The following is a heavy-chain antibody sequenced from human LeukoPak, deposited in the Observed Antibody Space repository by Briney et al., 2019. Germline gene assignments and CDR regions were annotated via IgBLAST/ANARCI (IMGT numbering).Heavy chain of an antibody. CDR3: AKGAYYDSSGYYYGVVDY. J-gene: IGHJ4*02. CDR2: IYHSGSI. V-gene: IGHV4-4*02. CDR1: GGSISSSNW. D-gene: IGHD3-22*01. Sequence: SETLSLTCAVSGGSISSSNWWSWVRQPPGKGLEWIGEIYHSGSINYDPSLKSRVTISVDKSKNQFSLKLSSVTAADTAVYYCAKGAYYDSSGYYYGVVDYWGQGTLVTVSS.